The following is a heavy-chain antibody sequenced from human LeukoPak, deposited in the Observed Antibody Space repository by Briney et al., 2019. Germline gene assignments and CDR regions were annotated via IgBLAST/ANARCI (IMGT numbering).Heavy chain of an antibody. J-gene: IGHJ3*02. CDR1: GGSISSYY. CDR3: ARATAGSVVVTAILGDDAFDI. CDR2: IYYSGST. V-gene: IGHV4-59*01. D-gene: IGHD2-21*02. Sequence: SETLSLTCTVSGGSISSYYWSWIRQPPGKGLEWIGYIYYSGSTNYNPSLKSRATISVDTSKNQFSLKLSSVTAADTAVYYCARATAGSVVVTAILGDDAFDIWGQGTMVTVSS.